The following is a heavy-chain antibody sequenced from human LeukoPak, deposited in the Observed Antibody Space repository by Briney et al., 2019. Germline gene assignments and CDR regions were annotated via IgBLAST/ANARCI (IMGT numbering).Heavy chain of an antibody. CDR2: IRYDGSNI. CDR1: GFTFSNYG. CDR3: AKDTLRYFNWATHGYDY. Sequence: GGSLRLSCAASGFTFSNYGMHWVRQAPGKGLEWVAFIRYDGSNIYYADSVKGRFTISRDNSKNTLYLQMNSLRAEDTAVYYCAKDTLRYFNWATHGYDYWGQGTLVTVSS. V-gene: IGHV3-30*02. J-gene: IGHJ4*02. D-gene: IGHD3-9*01.